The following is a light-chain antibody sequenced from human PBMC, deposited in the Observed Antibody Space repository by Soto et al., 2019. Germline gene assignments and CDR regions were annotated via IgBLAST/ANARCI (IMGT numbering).Light chain of an antibody. V-gene: IGLV2-8*01. Sequence: QSVLTQPPSASGSPGQSVTISCTGTSSDVGNYDSVSWYQHHPGKAPRAVIYEVNKRPSGVPDRFSGSKSGNTASLTVSGLQAEDEGDYYCSSYAGSNNYVFGTGTKLTVL. CDR1: SSDVGNYDS. CDR2: EVN. J-gene: IGLJ1*01. CDR3: SSYAGSNNYV.